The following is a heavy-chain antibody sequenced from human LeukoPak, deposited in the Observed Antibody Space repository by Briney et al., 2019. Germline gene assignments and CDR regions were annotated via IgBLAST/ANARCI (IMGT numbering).Heavy chain of an antibody. J-gene: IGHJ4*02. D-gene: IGHD2-2*02. CDR2: ISGSGGST. V-gene: IGHV3-23*01. CDR1: GFTFSSYA. CDR3: ARDLDCSSTSCYTLGY. Sequence: GGSLRLSCAASGFTFSSYAMSWVRQAPGKGLEWVSAISGSGGSTYYADSVKGRFTISRDNSKNTLYLQMNSLRAEDTAVYYCARDLDCSSTSCYTLGYWGQGTLVTVSS.